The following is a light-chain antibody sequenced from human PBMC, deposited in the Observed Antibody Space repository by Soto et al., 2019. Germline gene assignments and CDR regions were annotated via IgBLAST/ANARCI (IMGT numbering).Light chain of an antibody. V-gene: IGKV3-20*01. Sequence: EIVLTQAPGTLTLSPGETVTLSCRASQTINSGYVAWYQQKPGQAPRLFIYGASSRATGITDRFSGRGSGTDFTLSISRLEPEDVAVYYCQQYASAPYTFGQGTKLEIK. J-gene: IGKJ2*01. CDR1: QTINSGY. CDR3: QQYASAPYT. CDR2: GAS.